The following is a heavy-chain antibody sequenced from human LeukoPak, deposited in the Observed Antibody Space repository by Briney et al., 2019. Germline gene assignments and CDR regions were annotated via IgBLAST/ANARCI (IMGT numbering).Heavy chain of an antibody. CDR1: GYIFTGYY. V-gene: IGHV1-2*06. CDR2: INPNSGDT. CDR3: ARGLPGGFDI. J-gene: IGHJ3*02. Sequence: ASVKVSCRAPGYIFTGYYMHWVRQAPGQGLEWMGRINPNSGDTNNAQKFQGRVTMTRDTSISTAYMELSRLRSDDTAVYYCARGLPGGFDIWGQGTIVTVSS. D-gene: IGHD3-10*01.